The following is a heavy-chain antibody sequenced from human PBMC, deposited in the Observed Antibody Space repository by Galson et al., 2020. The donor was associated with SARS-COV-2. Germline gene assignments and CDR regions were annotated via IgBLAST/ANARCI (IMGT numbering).Heavy chain of an antibody. J-gene: IGHJ4*02. CDR1: GFTFGPYA. V-gene: IGHV3-23*01. CDR2: IFGSGAGI. Sequence: GGSLRLSCSASGFTFGPYAMNWVRQAPGKGLEWVAGIFGSGAGIDYADSVKGRFTISRDNSKNTLFLQMNSLRVEDTAVYYCAKDRIQDGKWGIDNWGQGTLVTVSS. CDR3: AKDRIQDGKWGIDN. D-gene: IGHD7-27*01.